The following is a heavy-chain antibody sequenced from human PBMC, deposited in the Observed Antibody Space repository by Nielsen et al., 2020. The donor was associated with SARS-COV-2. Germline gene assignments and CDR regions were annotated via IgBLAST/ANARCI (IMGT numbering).Heavy chain of an antibody. Sequence: ASVKVSCKASGYTFTSYDINWVRQATGQGLEWMGWMNPNSGNTGYAQKFQGRVTMTRNTSISTAYMELSSLRSEDTAVYYCARGGITMGWFDPWGQGTLVTVSS. V-gene: IGHV1-8*01. CDR1: GYTFTSYD. CDR2: MNPNSGNT. J-gene: IGHJ5*02. CDR3: ARGGITMGWFDP. D-gene: IGHD3-10*01.